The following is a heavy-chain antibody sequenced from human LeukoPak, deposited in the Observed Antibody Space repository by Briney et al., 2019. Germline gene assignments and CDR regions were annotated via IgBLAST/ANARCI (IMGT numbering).Heavy chain of an antibody. J-gene: IGHJ4*02. Sequence: PSETLSLTCAVYGGSFSGYYWSWIRQPPGKGLEWIGSIYYSGSTYYNPSLKSRVTISVDTSKNQFSLKLSSVTAADTAVYYCARLEGSGSSFDYWGQGTLVTVSS. CDR1: GGSFSGYY. CDR2: IYYSGST. CDR3: ARLEGSGSSFDY. V-gene: IGHV4-34*01. D-gene: IGHD3-10*01.